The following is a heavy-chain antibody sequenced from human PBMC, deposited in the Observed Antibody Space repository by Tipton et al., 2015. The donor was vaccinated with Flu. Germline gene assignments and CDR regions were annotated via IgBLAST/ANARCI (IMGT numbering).Heavy chain of an antibody. CDR2: IYTSGST. D-gene: IGHD6-13*01. CDR3: ARSGEESRQQGDYNWLDP. Sequence: TLSLTCTVSGGSIGSHSWNWIRQPAGKGLEWIGRIYTSGSTIYNPSLQSRVTVSVDTSKNQFSLKLNSVTVADTAVYYCARSGEESRQQGDYNWLDPWHQGTFVTVSS. V-gene: IGHV4-4*07. J-gene: IGHJ5*02. CDR1: GGSIGSHS.